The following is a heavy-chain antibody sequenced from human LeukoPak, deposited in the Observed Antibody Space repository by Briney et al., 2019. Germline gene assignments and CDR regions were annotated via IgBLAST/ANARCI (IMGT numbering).Heavy chain of an antibody. J-gene: IGHJ4*02. CDR1: GYTFTSYG. Sequence: ASVKVSCKASGYTFTSYGISCGRQSPGQWLEWMGWISAYNGNTNYAQKLQGRVAMTTDTSTSRAYMELSSLRCDDTAVEYCARAITMVRGVPGYWGQGTLVTVSS. D-gene: IGHD3-10*01. V-gene: IGHV1-18*01. CDR2: ISAYNGNT. CDR3: ARAITMVRGVPGY.